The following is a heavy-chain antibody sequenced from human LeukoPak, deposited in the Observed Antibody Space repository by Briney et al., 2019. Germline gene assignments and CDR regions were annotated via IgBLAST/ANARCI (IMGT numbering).Heavy chain of an antibody. CDR3: ARGPSGGNGFSY. CDR2: IKQDGSER. D-gene: IGHD2-15*01. V-gene: IGHV3-7*04. J-gene: IGHJ4*02. CDR1: GFTFSSYW. Sequence: GGSLRLPCAASGFTFSSYWMSWVRQAPGKGLEWVANIKQDGSERYYVDSVKGRFTISRDNAKNSLYLQMNNLRAVDTAVYYCARGPSGGNGFSYWGLGTLVTVSS.